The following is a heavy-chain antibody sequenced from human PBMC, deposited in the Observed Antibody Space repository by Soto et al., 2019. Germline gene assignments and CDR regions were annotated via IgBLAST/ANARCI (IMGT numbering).Heavy chain of an antibody. V-gene: IGHV3-64D*06. CDR2: ISINGGST. CDR3: VKGEFYYDSSAYYPFDS. Sequence: GGSLTLSCSASGFTFSSYAMHWVRQAPGKGLEYVSSISINGGSTHYADSVKGRFTISRDNSRNTQYLQMSSLRADDTAVYYCVKGEFYYDSSAYYPFDSWGQGT. D-gene: IGHD3-22*01. J-gene: IGHJ4*02. CDR1: GFTFSSYA.